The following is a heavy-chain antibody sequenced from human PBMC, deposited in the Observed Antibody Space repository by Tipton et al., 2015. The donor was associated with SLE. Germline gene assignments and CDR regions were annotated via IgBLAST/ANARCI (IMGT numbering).Heavy chain of an antibody. V-gene: IGHV3-48*03. CDR2: ISSSGSTI. CDR1: GFTFSSYE. Sequence: SLRLSCAASGFTFSSYEMNWVRQAPGKGLEWVSYISSSGSTIYYADSVKGRFTISRDNAKNSLYLQMNSLRAEDTAVYYCARGLDWGAGYFDLWGRGTLVTVSS. J-gene: IGHJ2*01. CDR3: ARGLDWGAGYFDL. D-gene: IGHD7-27*01.